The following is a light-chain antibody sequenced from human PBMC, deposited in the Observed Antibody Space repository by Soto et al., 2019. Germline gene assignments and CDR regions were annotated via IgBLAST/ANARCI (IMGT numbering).Light chain of an antibody. CDR2: GVS. Sequence: EIVLTQSPSTLSLSPGERATLSCRASQSVSSSYLAWYQQKPGQAPSLLIYGVSSRATGIPDRFSGSGSGTDFTLTVSRLEPEDFAVYYCQQYGSSPRTFGQGTKLEIK. J-gene: IGKJ2*01. CDR1: QSVSSSY. V-gene: IGKV3-20*01. CDR3: QQYGSSPRT.